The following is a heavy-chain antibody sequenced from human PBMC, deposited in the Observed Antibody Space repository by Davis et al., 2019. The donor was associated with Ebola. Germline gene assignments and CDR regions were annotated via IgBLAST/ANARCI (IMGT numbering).Heavy chain of an antibody. D-gene: IGHD5-24*01. CDR1: GFTFSSYG. V-gene: IGHV3-64*01. CDR2: ISSNGGST. Sequence: GESLKISCAASGFTFSSYGMHWVRQAPGKGLEYVSAISSNGGSTYYANSVKGRFTISRDNSKNTLYLQMGSLRAEDMAVYYCARADGYKPYWGQGTLVTVSS. CDR3: ARADGYKPY. J-gene: IGHJ4*02.